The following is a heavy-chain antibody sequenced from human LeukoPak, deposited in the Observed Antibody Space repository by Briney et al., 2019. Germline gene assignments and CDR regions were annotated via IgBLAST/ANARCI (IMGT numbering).Heavy chain of an antibody. V-gene: IGHV4-30-2*01. CDR1: GGSISSGGYY. Sequence: PSETLSLTCTVSGGSISSGGYYWSWIRQPPGKGLEWIGYIYHSGSTYYNPSLKSRVTISVDRSKNQFSLKLNSVTAADTAFYFCARRTVTALYFYYGLDVWGRGTTVTVSS. CDR3: ARRTVTALYFYYGLDV. D-gene: IGHD4-17*01. CDR2: IYHSGST. J-gene: IGHJ6*02.